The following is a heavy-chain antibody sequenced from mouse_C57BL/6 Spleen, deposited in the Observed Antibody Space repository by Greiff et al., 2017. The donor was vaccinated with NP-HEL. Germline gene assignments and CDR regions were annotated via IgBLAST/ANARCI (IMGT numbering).Heavy chain of an antibody. Sequence: EVMLVESEGGLVQPGSSMKLSCTASGFTFSDYYMAWVRQVPEKGLEWVANINYDGSSTYYLDSLKSRFIISRDNAKNILYLQMSSLKSEDTATYYCARTIYWYFDVWGTGTTVTVSS. V-gene: IGHV5-16*01. J-gene: IGHJ1*03. CDR1: GFTFSDYY. CDR2: INYDGSST. D-gene: IGHD1-1*02. CDR3: ARTIYWYFDV.